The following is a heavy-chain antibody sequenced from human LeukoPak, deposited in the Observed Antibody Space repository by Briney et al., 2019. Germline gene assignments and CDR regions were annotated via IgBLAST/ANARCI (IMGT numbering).Heavy chain of an antibody. V-gene: IGHV3-7*01. CDR2: INEDGSEK. J-gene: IGHJ4*02. Sequence: GGFLRLSCAASGFIFSSYWMMWVRQAPGKGLEWVANINEDGSEKYYVDSVRGRFTISRDNAKNSLYLQMNSLRAEDTAVCYCARAKIDDWGQGTLVTVSS. CDR3: ARAKIDD. CDR1: GFIFSSYW.